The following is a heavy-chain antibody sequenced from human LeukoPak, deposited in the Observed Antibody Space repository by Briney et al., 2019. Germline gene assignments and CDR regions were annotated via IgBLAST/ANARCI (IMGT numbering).Heavy chain of an antibody. CDR1: GGSISSSSYY. V-gene: IGHV4-39*07. D-gene: IGHD3-10*01. J-gene: IGHJ2*01. Sequence: SETLSLTCTVSGGSISSSSYYWGWIRQPPGKGLEWIGSIYYSGSTYYNPSLKSRVTISVDTSKNQFSLKLSSVTAADTAVYYCARLLLWFGESWYFDLWGRGTLVTVSS. CDR2: IYYSGST. CDR3: ARLLLWFGESWYFDL.